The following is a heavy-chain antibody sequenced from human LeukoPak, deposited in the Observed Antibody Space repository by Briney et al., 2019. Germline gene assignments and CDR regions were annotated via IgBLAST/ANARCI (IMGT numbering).Heavy chain of an antibody. D-gene: IGHD6-19*01. CDR1: GGSISSSSYC. V-gene: IGHV4-39*07. CDR2: IYYSGST. Sequence: SETLSLTCTVSGGSISSSSYCWGWIRQPPGKGLEWIGSIYYSGSTYYNPSLKSRVTISVDTSKNQFSLKLSSVAAADTAVYYCARDLNRAGRGGFWGQGTLVTVSS. CDR3: ARDLNRAGRGGF. J-gene: IGHJ4*02.